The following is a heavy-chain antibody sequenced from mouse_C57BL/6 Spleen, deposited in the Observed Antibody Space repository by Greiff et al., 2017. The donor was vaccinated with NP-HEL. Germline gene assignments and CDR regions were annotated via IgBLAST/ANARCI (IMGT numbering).Heavy chain of an antibody. V-gene: IGHV1-80*01. J-gene: IGHJ4*01. D-gene: IGHD2-3*01. CDR3: ARYYDGYYDAMDY. CDR1: GYAFSSYW. CDR2: IYPGDGDT. Sequence: VQLHQSGAELVKPGASVKISCKASGYAFSSYWMNWVKQRPGKGLEWIGQIYPGDGDTNYNGKFKGKATLTADKSSSTAYMQLSSLTSEDSAVYFCARYYDGYYDAMDYWGQGTSVTVSS.